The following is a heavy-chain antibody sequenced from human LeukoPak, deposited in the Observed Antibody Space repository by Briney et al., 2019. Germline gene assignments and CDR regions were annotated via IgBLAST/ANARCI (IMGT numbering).Heavy chain of an antibody. CDR3: ARADSSGYEFV. Sequence: ASVKVSCKASGYTFTSYGISWVRQAPGQGLEWMGWISAYNGNTNYAQKLQGRVTMTRNTSISTAYMELSSLRSEDTAVYYCARADSSGYEFVWGQGTLVTVSS. J-gene: IGHJ4*02. CDR1: GYTFTSYG. V-gene: IGHV1-18*01. D-gene: IGHD3-22*01. CDR2: ISAYNGNT.